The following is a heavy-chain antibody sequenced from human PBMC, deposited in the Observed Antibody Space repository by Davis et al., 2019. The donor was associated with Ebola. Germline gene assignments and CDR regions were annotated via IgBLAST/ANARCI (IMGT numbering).Heavy chain of an antibody. J-gene: IGHJ4*02. CDR3: LREGVQLLYVDY. Sequence: GSLRLSCAASGFTFSSYAMHWVRQAPGKGLEWVAIISSAGTNKYYADSVKGRFTVSRDNSKNTLYLQMNSLRADDTAVYYCLREGVQLLYVDYWGQGTLVTVSS. CDR1: GFTFSSYA. D-gene: IGHD2-2*02. V-gene: IGHV3-30*14. CDR2: ISSAGTNK.